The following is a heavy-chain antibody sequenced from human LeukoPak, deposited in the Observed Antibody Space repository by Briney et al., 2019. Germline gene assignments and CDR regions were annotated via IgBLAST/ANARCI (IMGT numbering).Heavy chain of an antibody. J-gene: IGHJ4*02. CDR3: ARAGYYSGSGDSGEIDF. Sequence: GGSLRLSCPVSGLTVSSNYMSWVRQAPGKGLEWVSLIYSDGTTYYADSVKGRFSISRDKSKNTVYLQMNSLRAEDTAMYYCARAGYYSGSGDSGEIDFWGQGTLVTVSS. V-gene: IGHV3-53*01. CDR1: GLTVSSNY. D-gene: IGHD3-10*01. CDR2: IYSDGTT.